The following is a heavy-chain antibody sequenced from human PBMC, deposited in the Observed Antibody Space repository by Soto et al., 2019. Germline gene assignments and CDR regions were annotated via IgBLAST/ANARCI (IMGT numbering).Heavy chain of an antibody. V-gene: IGHV4-59*01. CDR1: GGSISSYY. CDR2: IYYSGST. CDR3: ARDGHFVFWCGYSIGWFDS. J-gene: IGHJ5*01. D-gene: IGHD3-3*01. Sequence: SETLSLTCTVSGGSISSYYWSWIRQPPGKGLEWIGYIYYSGSTNYNPSLKSRVTISVDTSKNQFSLKLSSVTAADTAVYYCARDGHFVFWCGYSIGWFDSSGRGTLVTGSS.